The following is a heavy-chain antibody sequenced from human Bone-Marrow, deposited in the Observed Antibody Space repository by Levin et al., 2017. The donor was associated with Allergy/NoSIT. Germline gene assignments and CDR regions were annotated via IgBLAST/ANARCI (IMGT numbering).Heavy chain of an antibody. CDR1: GFTFDDYA. Sequence: GGSLRLSCAASGFTFDDYAMHWVRQAPGKGLEWVSGISWNSGSIGYADSVKGRFTISRDNAKNSLYLQMNSLRAEDTALYYCAKDNYSGSSKANYYYGMDVWGQGTTVTVSS. V-gene: IGHV3-9*01. D-gene: IGHD6-6*01. CDR3: AKDNYSGSSKANYYYGMDV. J-gene: IGHJ6*02. CDR2: ISWNSGSI.